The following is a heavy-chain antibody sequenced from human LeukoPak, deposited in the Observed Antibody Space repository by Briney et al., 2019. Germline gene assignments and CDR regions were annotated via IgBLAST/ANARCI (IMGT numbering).Heavy chain of an antibody. Sequence: EASVKVSCKASGYTFTDYYMHWVQQAPGKGLEWMGRVDPEDGETIYAEKFQGRVTITADTSTDTAYMELSSLRSEDTAVYYCATGPGLQDYWGQGTLVTVSS. CDR3: ATGPGLQDY. J-gene: IGHJ4*02. CDR2: VDPEDGET. D-gene: IGHD5-24*01. V-gene: IGHV1-69-2*01. CDR1: GYTFTDYY.